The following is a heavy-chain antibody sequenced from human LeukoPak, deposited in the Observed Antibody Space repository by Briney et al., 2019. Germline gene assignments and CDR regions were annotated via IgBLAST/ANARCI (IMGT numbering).Heavy chain of an antibody. CDR2: ISPSSHYI. V-gene: IGHV3-21*04. D-gene: IGHD5-18*01. J-gene: IGHJ5*01. CDR3: ARDGRYSYGYWFDS. Sequence: GSLRLSCAGSGFTFSNYSINWVRQAPGKGLEWVSSISPSSHYIYYADSVRGRFTISRDNARNSLYLQMNSLRDEDTAVYYCARDGRYSYGYWFDSWGQGTLVTVSS. CDR1: GFTFSNYS.